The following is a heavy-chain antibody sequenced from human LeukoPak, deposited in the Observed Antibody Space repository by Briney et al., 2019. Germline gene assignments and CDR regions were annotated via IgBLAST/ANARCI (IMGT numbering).Heavy chain of an antibody. CDR2: ITSSGSTI. D-gene: IGHD5-18*01. J-gene: IGHJ3*02. CDR1: GFTFSSYE. V-gene: IGHV3-48*03. Sequence: GGSLRLSCAASGFTFSSYEMNWVRQAAGKGLEWVSYITSSGSTIYYADSVKGRFTISRDNAKNSLYLQMNSLRGEDTAVYYCAKEASGYSYGLDAFDIWGQGTTVTVSS. CDR3: AKEASGYSYGLDAFDI.